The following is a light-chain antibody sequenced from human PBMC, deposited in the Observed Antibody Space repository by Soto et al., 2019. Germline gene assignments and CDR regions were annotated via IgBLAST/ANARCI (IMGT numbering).Light chain of an antibody. J-gene: IGLJ1*01. V-gene: IGLV2-23*02. Sequence: QSVLTQPASVSGSPGQSITISCTGTSSDVGSYNLVSWYQQHPGKAPKLMIYEVSKRPSGVSNRFSGSKSGNTASLTISGLQAEDEADYYCCSYAGSSTFYVF. CDR2: EVS. CDR1: SSDVGSYNL. CDR3: CSYAGSSTFYV.